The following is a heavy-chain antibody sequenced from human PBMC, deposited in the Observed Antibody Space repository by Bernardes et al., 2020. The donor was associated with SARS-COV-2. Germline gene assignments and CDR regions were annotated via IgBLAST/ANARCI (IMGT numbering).Heavy chain of an antibody. CDR3: AKSLPCNGDCYSDY. CDR1: GFNFTLYA. Sequence: GGSLRLSCAASGFNFTLYAMSWVRQAPGKGLEWLSSISGSGATTYYADSVKGRFTTSRDNSRNTVSLQMNRLRAEDTAVYYCAKSLPCNGDCYSDYWGQGTLVTVSS. J-gene: IGHJ4*02. CDR2: ISGSGATT. V-gene: IGHV3-23*01. D-gene: IGHD2-21*02.